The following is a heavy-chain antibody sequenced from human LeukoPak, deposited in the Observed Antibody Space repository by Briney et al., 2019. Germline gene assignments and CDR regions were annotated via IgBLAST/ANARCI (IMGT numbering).Heavy chain of an antibody. Sequence: GGSLRLSCAASGFTFDDYGMSWVRRAPGKGLEWVSYISSSGSTIYYADSVKGRFTISRDNAKNSLYLQMNSLRAEDTAVYYCAREVGDGYNYAFFDYWGQGTLVTVSS. V-gene: IGHV3-48*03. J-gene: IGHJ4*02. D-gene: IGHD5-24*01. CDR2: ISSSGSTI. CDR1: GFTFDDYG. CDR3: AREVGDGYNYAFFDY.